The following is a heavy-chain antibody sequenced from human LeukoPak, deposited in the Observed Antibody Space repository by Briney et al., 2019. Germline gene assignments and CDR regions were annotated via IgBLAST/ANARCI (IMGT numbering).Heavy chain of an antibody. J-gene: IGHJ3*02. CDR1: GISFWRHA. CDR3: AKSLHDSSTYWSEFCGFDI. V-gene: IGHV3-23*01. Sequence: GGSLRLSCAASGISFWRHAMNWVRQAPGKGLEWVSGIYGAATATYYADSVKGRFTISRDNSKNTVWLQMNSLRAEDTAVYYCAKSLHDSSTYWSEFCGFDIWGQGTMVAVSS. CDR2: IYGAATAT. D-gene: IGHD4-11*01.